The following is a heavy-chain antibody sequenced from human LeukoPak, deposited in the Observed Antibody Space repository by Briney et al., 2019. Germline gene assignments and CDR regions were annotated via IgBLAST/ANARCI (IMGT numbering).Heavy chain of an antibody. J-gene: IGHJ4*02. V-gene: IGHV3-30*18. D-gene: IGHD3-16*01. CDR1: GFTFSSYG. Sequence: PGGSLRLSCAASGFTFSSYGMHWVPQAPGKGLEWVAVISYDGSNKYYADSVKARFTISRDNSKNTLYLQMNSLRAEDTAVYYCAKSPMGVKSWYFDYWGQGTLVTVSS. CDR2: ISYDGSNK. CDR3: AKSPMGVKSWYFDY.